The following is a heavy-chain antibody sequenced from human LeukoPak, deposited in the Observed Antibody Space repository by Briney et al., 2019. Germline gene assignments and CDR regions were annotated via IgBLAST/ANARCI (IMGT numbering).Heavy chain of an antibody. CDR3: ARDPYCSGGSCYSSGWFDY. D-gene: IGHD2-15*01. J-gene: IGHJ4*02. CDR2: ISSSGNYI. Sequence: GGSLRLSCAASGFTFSTYDMNWVRQAPGKGLEWVSSISSSGNYIYYADSVKGRFTISRDNAKNSLYLQMYSLRAEDTAVYYCARDPYCSGGSCYSSGWFDYWGQGTLVTVSS. V-gene: IGHV3-21*01. CDR1: GFTFSTYD.